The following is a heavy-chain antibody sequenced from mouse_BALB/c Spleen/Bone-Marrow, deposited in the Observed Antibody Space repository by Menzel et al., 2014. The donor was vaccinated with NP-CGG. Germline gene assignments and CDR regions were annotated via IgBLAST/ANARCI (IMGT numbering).Heavy chain of an antibody. Sequence: EVKLVESGGGLVQPGGSLKLSCAVSGSDFSRYWMTWVRQAPGKGLEWIGEINPDSSTINYTPSLKDKFIISRDNAKIXLYLQRSKVRSEDTALYYCARPGYYGYQDVWGAGTTVTVSS. D-gene: IGHD1-2*01. CDR2: INPDSSTI. CDR1: GSDFSRYW. J-gene: IGHJ1*01. CDR3: ARPGYYGYQDV. V-gene: IGHV4-1*02.